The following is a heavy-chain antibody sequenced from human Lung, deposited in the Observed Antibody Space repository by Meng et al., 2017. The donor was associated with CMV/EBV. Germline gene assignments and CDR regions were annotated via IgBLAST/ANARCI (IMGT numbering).Heavy chain of an antibody. CDR3: ARDGDRFLTTEYYLDY. Sequence: GGSLRLSCAASGFTFNSYSMNWVRQAPGKGLEWVSSISHTGSYIYYADSVRGRFTISRDNAKNSLYLQLNSLIAEDTAVYYCARDGDRFLTTEYYLDYWGQGXLVTVSS. V-gene: IGHV3-21*01. D-gene: IGHD4-11*01. CDR2: ISHTGSYI. J-gene: IGHJ4*02. CDR1: GFTFNSYS.